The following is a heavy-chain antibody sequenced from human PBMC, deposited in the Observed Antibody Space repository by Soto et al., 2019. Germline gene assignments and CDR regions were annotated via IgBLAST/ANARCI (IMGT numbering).Heavy chain of an antibody. CDR1: GFTFSSYG. CDR3: AKGRGYSDGNPHDY. Sequence: GGSLRLSCAASGFTFSSYGMHWVRQAPGKGLEWVAVISYDGSNKYYADSVKGRFTISRDNSKNTLYLQRNSVRAEDTGVYYCAKGRGYSDGNPHDYWGQGTLVTVSS. D-gene: IGHD5-18*01. V-gene: IGHV3-30*18. J-gene: IGHJ4*02. CDR2: ISYDGSNK.